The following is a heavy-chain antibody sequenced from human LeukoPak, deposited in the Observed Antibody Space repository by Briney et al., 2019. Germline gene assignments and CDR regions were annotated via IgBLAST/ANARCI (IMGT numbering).Heavy chain of an antibody. CDR2: ISSSSSTI. J-gene: IGHJ4*02. CDR3: ARSRYDSSGYYGIIGN. CDR1: GFTFSSYS. V-gene: IGHV3-48*01. D-gene: IGHD3-22*01. Sequence: GGSLRLSCAASGFTFSSYSMNWVRQAPGKGLEWVSYISSSSSTIYYADSVKGRFTISRDNAKNSLYLQMNSLRAEDTAVYYCARSRYDSSGYYGIIGNWGQGTLVTVSS.